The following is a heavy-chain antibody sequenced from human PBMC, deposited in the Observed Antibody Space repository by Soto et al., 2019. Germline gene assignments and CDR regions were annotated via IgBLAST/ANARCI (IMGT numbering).Heavy chain of an antibody. CDR1: GYTFSDYG. Sequence: QVHLMQSEDEVKKPGASVKVSCKTSGYTFSDYGVSWVRQAPGQGLQWMGWINTYNGNTKYEHKFQGRVTLSTDASTRTVFLELTSLKFDDAAVYYCARGFIPENYWGQGTRVTVSS. V-gene: IGHV1-18*01. CDR2: INTYNGNT. J-gene: IGHJ4*02. D-gene: IGHD2-2*01. CDR3: ARGFIPENY.